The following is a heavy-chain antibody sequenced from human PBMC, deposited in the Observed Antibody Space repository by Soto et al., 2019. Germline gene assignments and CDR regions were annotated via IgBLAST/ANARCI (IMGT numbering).Heavy chain of an antibody. CDR1: GFTFSNAW. CDR2: IKRKTDGGTT. CDR3: TTYFRSGVKDCSSTSCYDAFDI. Sequence: GGSLRLSCAASGFTFSNAWMSWVRQAPGKGLEGVGRIKRKTDGGTTDYAAPVKGRFTISRDDSKNTLYLQMNSLKTEDTAVYYCTTYFRSGVKDCSSTSCYDAFDIWGQGTMVTVSS. V-gene: IGHV3-15*01. J-gene: IGHJ3*02. D-gene: IGHD2-2*01.